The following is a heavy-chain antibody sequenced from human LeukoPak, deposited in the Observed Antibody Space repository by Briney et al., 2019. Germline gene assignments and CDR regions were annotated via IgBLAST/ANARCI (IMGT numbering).Heavy chain of an antibody. J-gene: IGHJ5*02. D-gene: IGHD1-7*01. V-gene: IGHV4-4*09. Sequence: SETLSHTCSVSGDSINSFYWSWIRQAPGKGLECIGFIYINGDTSYNPSLKGRATLSLDTSRNQFSLRLTSVTAADTAVYYCAKTARTFPSWGPGILVTVSS. CDR3: AKTARTFPS. CDR1: GDSINSFY. CDR2: IYINGDT.